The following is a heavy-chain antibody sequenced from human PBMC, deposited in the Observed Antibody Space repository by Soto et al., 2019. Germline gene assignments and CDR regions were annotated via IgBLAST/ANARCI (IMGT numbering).Heavy chain of an antibody. J-gene: IGHJ4*02. CDR2: INPNGGST. CDR3: ARADYYHISGYHLDF. Sequence: GASVKVSYKASGYTFTNFYIHWVRQAPGQGLEWVGMINPNGGSTTYAQKFLGRVAMARVTCTSTVYMELSSLRSEDTAVYYCARADYYHISGYHLDFWGEGTLVTVSS. V-gene: IGHV1-46*01. CDR1: GYTFTNFY. D-gene: IGHD3-22*01.